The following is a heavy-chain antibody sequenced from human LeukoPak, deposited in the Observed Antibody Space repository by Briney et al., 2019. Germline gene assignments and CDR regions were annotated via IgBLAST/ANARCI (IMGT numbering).Heavy chain of an antibody. CDR2: IYTSGST. J-gene: IGHJ4*02. D-gene: IGHD5-12*01. V-gene: IGHV4-4*07. Sequence: PSETLSLTCTVSGGSINSYYWSWIRQPPRKGLEWIGRIYTSGSTNYNPSLKSRVTISVDTSKNQFSLRLSSVTAADTAVYYCARVSGYDWESFHDYWGQGILVTVSS. CDR1: GGSINSYY. CDR3: ARVSGYDWESFHDY.